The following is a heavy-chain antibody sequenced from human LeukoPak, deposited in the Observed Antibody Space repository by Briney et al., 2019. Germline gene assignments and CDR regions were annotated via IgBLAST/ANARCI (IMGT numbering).Heavy chain of an antibody. V-gene: IGHV3-21*01. CDR2: ISSNGGYI. Sequence: GGSLRLSCAASGFSFSRYTMDWVRQAPGKGLEWVSSISSNGGYIYYADSVKGRFTISRDNAKNSLYLQMNSLRAEDTAVYYCTYYYGSGAIYGMDVWGQGTTVTVSS. CDR3: TYYYGSGAIYGMDV. CDR1: GFSFSRYT. J-gene: IGHJ6*02. D-gene: IGHD3-10*01.